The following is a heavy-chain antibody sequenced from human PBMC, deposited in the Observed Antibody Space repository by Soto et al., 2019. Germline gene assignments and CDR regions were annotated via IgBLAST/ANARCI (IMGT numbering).Heavy chain of an antibody. CDR3: ARPAATVIFYCGMDV. V-gene: IGHV3-30-3*01. CDR1: EFIFSDNA. CDR2: ISFDGSNE. Sequence: GGSLRLTSAASEFIFSDNAMHWVPNAPGRGQEGVAIISFDGSNESNAESVQARLPISRDISDNILYMHRNSLIADDTEVSNFARPAATVIFYCGMDVWGQGTTVTV. J-gene: IGHJ6*02. D-gene: IGHD4-17*01.